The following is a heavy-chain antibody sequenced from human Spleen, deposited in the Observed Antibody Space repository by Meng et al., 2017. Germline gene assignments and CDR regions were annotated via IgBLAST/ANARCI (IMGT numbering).Heavy chain of an antibody. V-gene: IGHV3-23*01. CDR1: GFTVSHNY. CDR2: FSVSGGTT. CDR3: AKDLQPYGDYASFDY. D-gene: IGHD4-17*01. J-gene: IGHJ4*02. Sequence: GESLKISCAASGFTVSHNYMSWVRQAPGKGLEWVSTFSVSGGTTYYADSVKGRFTISRDNSKNTLYLQMNSLRAEDTAVYYCAKDLQPYGDYASFDYWGQGTLVTVSS.